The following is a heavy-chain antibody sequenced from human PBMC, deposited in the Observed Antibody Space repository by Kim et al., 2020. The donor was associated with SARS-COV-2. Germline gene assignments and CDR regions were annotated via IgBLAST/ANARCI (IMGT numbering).Heavy chain of an antibody. CDR3: ARGLGYSLG. V-gene: IGHV4-34*01. Sequence: SETLSLTCAAYGGSFSGYYWSWIRQPPGKGLEWIGEINHSGSTNYNPSLKSRVTISVDTSKNQFSLKLSSVTAADTAVYYCARGLGYSLGWGQGTLVTVSS. D-gene: IGHD2-21*01. CDR2: INHSGST. CDR1: GGSFSGYY. J-gene: IGHJ4*02.